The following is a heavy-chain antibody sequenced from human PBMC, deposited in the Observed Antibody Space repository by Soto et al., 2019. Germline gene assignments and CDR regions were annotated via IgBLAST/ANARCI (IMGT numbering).Heavy chain of an antibody. Sequence: VGSLRLSCAASGFTFSSYAMSWVRQAPGKGLEWVSAISGSGGSTYYADSVKGRFTISRDNSKNTLYLQMNSLRAEDTAVYYCAKDPRSSWPRYYFDYWGQGTLVTVSS. CDR2: ISGSGGST. CDR3: AKDPRSSWPRYYFDY. V-gene: IGHV3-23*01. CDR1: GFTFSSYA. D-gene: IGHD6-13*01. J-gene: IGHJ4*02.